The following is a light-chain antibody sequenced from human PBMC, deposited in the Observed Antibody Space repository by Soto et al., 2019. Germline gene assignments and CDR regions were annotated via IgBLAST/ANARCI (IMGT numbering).Light chain of an antibody. V-gene: IGLV1-44*01. CDR1: SSNIGRNA. J-gene: IGLJ2*01. CDR3: AAWDGSLNGVV. Sequence: QSALTQPPSASGTPGQRVTISCSGSSSNIGRNAVNWYQQLPGTAPKLLIYTNNERASGVPDRFSGSRSGASASLAISGLQSVDEADYYCAAWDGSLNGVVFGGGTKLTVL. CDR2: TNN.